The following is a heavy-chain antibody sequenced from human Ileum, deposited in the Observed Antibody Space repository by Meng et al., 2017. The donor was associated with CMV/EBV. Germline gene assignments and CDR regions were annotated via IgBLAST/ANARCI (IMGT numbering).Heavy chain of an antibody. V-gene: IGHV4-59*01. CDR1: CDSRSSYC. Sequence: VQLHESRTGLRKLLRTLSLTCIVSCDSRSSYCWSWIRQPPGKGLEWIGYMCYNGDTNYNPSLKSRVTISGDTSKNQFSLKLSSVTAADTAVYYCALRGSAAGTFQYWGQGTLVTVSS. J-gene: IGHJ1*01. CDR3: ALRGSAAGTFQY. D-gene: IGHD6-13*01. CDR2: MCYNGDT.